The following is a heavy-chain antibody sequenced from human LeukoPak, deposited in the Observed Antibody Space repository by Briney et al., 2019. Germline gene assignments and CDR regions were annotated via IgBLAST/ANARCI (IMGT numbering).Heavy chain of an antibody. Sequence: SETLSLTCGVSGGSISSGGFSWSWIRQPPGKGLEWIGYIYHSGSTYYKPSLKSRVTISIDRSKNYSPLKLSSVTAADTAVYYCARVRGSGWPSGYFQHWGQGTLVTVSS. D-gene: IGHD6-19*01. CDR3: ARVRGSGWPSGYFQH. CDR2: IYHSGST. V-gene: IGHV4-30-2*01. CDR1: GGSISSGGFS. J-gene: IGHJ1*01.